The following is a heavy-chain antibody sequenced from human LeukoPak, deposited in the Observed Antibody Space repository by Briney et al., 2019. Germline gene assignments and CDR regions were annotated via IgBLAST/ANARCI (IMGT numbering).Heavy chain of an antibody. V-gene: IGHV1-8*01. CDR2: MNPNSGNT. J-gene: IGHJ5*02. CDR1: GYTFTSYD. Sequence: ASVKVSCKASGYTFTSYDINWVRQATGQGLEWMGWMNPNSGNTGYAQKFQGRVTMTRNTSISTAYMELSSLRSEDTAVYYCARNEWELLSWFDPWGQGTLVTVSS. D-gene: IGHD1-26*01. CDR3: ARNEWELLSWFDP.